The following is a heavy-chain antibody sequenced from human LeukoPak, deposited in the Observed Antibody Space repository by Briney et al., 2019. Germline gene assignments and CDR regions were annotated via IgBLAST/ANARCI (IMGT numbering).Heavy chain of an antibody. V-gene: IGHV4-59*01. CDR3: ARDKATGGNAFDI. Sequence: SETLSLTCTVSGGSISGYYWSWIRQPPGKGLEWIGYIYYSGSTNHNPSLKSRVTISVDTSKNQFSLKLSSVTAADTAVYYCARDKATGGNAFDIWGQGTMVTVSS. CDR1: GGSISGYY. CDR2: IYYSGST. J-gene: IGHJ3*02.